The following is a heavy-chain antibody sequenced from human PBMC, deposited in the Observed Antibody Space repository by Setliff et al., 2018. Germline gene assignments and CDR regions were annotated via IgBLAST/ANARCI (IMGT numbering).Heavy chain of an antibody. D-gene: IGHD4-17*01. CDR3: AREVLSTVVAWDY. CDR2: INPNSGDT. J-gene: IGHJ4*02. Sequence: ASVKVSCKASGYTFTSSGISWVRQAPGQGLEWMGWINPNSGDTTFARKFQGRVTITRDTSNSTDYMDLSRLTSDDTAVYYCAREVLSTVVAWDYWGQGTLVTVSS. CDR1: GYTFTSSG. V-gene: IGHV1-2*02.